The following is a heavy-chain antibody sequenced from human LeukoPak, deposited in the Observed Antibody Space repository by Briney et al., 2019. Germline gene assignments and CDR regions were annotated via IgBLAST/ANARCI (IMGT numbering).Heavy chain of an antibody. CDR2: ISAYNGTT. V-gene: IGHV1-18*01. CDR1: GYTFTSYG. Sequence: GASVKVSCKASGYTFTSYGISWVRQAPGQGLEWMGWISAYNGTTNYPQKLQGSVTMTTDTSTSTAYMELRSLRSDDTAVYYCARDQWGYYDSSGHGYWGQGTLVTVSS. D-gene: IGHD3-22*01. CDR3: ARDQWGYYDSSGHGY. J-gene: IGHJ4*02.